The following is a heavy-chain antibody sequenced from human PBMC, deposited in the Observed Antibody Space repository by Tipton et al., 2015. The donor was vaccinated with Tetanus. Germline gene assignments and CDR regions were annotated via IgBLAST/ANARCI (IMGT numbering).Heavy chain of an antibody. CDR3: ARDDDPIGNGFDV. D-gene: IGHD2/OR15-2a*01. CDR2: IWNDGTTK. J-gene: IGHJ6*02. Sequence: SLRLSCAASGFTFRSYGMHWVRQAPGTGLEWVAVIWNDGTTKYYGDSVKGRFSISRDNSKNTLYLQMNSLRVEDTALYYCARDDDPIGNGFDVWGQGTTVTVSS. V-gene: IGHV3-33*01. CDR1: GFTFRSYG.